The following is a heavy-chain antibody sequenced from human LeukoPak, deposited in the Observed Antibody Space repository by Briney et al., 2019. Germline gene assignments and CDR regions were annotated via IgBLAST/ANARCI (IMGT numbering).Heavy chain of an antibody. V-gene: IGHV4-59*12. D-gene: IGHD3-3*01. CDR2: IYYSGST. CDR3: ARRTRYDFWSGFYNWFDP. Sequence: SETLSLTCTVSGGSISGYYWSWIRQPPGKGLEWIGYIYYSGSTSYNPSLKSRVTISVDTSKNQFSLKLSSVTAADTAVYYCARRTRYDFWSGFYNWFDPWGQGTLVTVSS. CDR1: GGSISGYY. J-gene: IGHJ5*02.